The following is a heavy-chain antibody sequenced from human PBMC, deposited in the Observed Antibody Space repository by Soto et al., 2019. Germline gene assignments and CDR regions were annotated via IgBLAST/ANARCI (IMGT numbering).Heavy chain of an antibody. CDR2: INEDGNKQ. J-gene: IGHJ4*02. CDR1: GFTFNTYW. Sequence: EVQLVESGGGLVQPGGSLRLSCVVSGFTFNTYWMTWIRQAPGKGLEWVANINEDGNKQNYVDSVRGRFTISRDNAKTSLYLPMNSLRVEDTAVYYCATRAGAPADWGQGTLVTVSS. CDR3: ATRAGAPAD. D-gene: IGHD6-25*01. V-gene: IGHV3-7*01.